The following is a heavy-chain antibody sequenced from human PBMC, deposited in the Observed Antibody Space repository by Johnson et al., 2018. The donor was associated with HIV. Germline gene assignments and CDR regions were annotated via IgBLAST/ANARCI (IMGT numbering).Heavy chain of an antibody. J-gene: IGHJ3*02. Sequence: QMQLVESGGGLVKPGGSLRLSCAASGFTFSDYYMSWIRQAPGKGLEWLSYISGSGGSTYYADSVKGRFTISRDNSKNTLYLQMNSLRAEDTAVYYCARDRAWGDNVVVAAYGAFDIWGQGTMVTVSS. CDR3: ARDRAWGDNVVVAAYGAFDI. D-gene: IGHD2-15*01. CDR1: GFTFSDYY. V-gene: IGHV3-11*04. CDR2: ISGSGGST.